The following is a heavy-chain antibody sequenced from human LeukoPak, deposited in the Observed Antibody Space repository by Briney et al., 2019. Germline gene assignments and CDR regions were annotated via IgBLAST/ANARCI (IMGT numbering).Heavy chain of an antibody. CDR3: ARDPEPLYCSGSSCYSGTFDY. J-gene: IGHJ4*02. CDR2: IKQDGSEK. CDR1: GFTFSSYW. D-gene: IGHD2-15*01. Sequence: GGSLRLSCAASGFTFSSYWMSWVRQAPGKGLEWVANIKQDGSEKYYVDSVKGRFTISRDNAKNSLYLQMNSLRAEDTAVYYCARDPEPLYCSGSSCYSGTFDYWGQGTLVTVSS. V-gene: IGHV3-7*01.